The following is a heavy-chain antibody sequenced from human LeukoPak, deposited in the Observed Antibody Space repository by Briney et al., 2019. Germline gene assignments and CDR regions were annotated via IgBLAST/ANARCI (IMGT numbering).Heavy chain of an antibody. CDR3: ARGGFGELPIYYYYMDV. V-gene: IGHV1-2*02. D-gene: IGHD3-10*01. Sequence: ASVKVSCKASGFTFTDYYMHWVRQAPGQGLEWMGWINPNSGDTNSAQKFQGRVTMTRNTSISTAYMELSSLRSEDTAVYYCARGGFGELPIYYYYMDVWGKGTTVTISS. CDR2: INPNSGDT. J-gene: IGHJ6*03. CDR1: GFTFTDYY.